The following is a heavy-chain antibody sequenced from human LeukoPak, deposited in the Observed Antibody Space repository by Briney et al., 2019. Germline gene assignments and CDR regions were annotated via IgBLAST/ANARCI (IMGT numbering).Heavy chain of an antibody. CDR3: ASDSYSPEYFQH. Sequence: GGSLRLSCAASGFSVSNNYMSWVRQAPGKGLEWVSVIYSGGSTFYADSVKGGFTISRDNSKNTLYLQMNSLRAEDTAVYYCASDSYSPEYFQHWGQGTLVTVSS. D-gene: IGHD2-15*01. V-gene: IGHV3-66*01. CDR2: IYSGGST. J-gene: IGHJ1*01. CDR1: GFSVSNNY.